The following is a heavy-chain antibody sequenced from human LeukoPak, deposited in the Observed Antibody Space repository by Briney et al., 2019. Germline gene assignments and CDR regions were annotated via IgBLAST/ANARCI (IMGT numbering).Heavy chain of an antibody. V-gene: IGHV3-30-3*01. CDR1: GFTFSSYA. CDR2: ISYDGSNK. J-gene: IGHJ4*02. D-gene: IGHD1-26*01. Sequence: PGGSLRLSCAASGFTFSSYAMHWVRQAPGKGLEWVAVISYDGSNKYYADSVKGRFTISRDNSKNTLYLQMNSLRAEDTAVYYCARDRGGATTSHFDYWGQGTLVTVSS. CDR3: ARDRGGATTSHFDY.